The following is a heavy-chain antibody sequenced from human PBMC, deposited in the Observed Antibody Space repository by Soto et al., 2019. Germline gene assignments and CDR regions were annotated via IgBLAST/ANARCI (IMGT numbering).Heavy chain of an antibody. CDR1: GFSLSTSGEG. V-gene: IGHV2-5*02. CDR2: IFWDDDK. D-gene: IGHD2-2*01. J-gene: IGHJ5*02. CDR3: AHRRDATVRVPAAISAWFDP. Sequence: SGPTLVNPTQTLPLTCTFSGFSLSTSGEGVGWIRQPPGKALEWLALIFWDDDKRYNSSLRSRLTITKATSKNQVVLTLTNMDPVDTATYYCAHRRDATVRVPAAISAWFDPWGQGTQVTVSS.